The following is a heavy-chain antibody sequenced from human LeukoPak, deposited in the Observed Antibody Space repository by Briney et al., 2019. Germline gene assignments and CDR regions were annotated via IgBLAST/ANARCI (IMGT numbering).Heavy chain of an antibody. Sequence: GGSLRLSCAASGFTFSSYAMHWVRQAPGKGLEYVSAISSNGGSTYYANSVKGRFTISRDNSKNTLYLQMGSLRAEDMAVYYCARGRFPGIAVASWFDPWGQGTLVTVSS. CDR1: GFTFSSYA. D-gene: IGHD6-19*01. J-gene: IGHJ5*02. V-gene: IGHV3-64*01. CDR3: ARGRFPGIAVASWFDP. CDR2: ISSNGGST.